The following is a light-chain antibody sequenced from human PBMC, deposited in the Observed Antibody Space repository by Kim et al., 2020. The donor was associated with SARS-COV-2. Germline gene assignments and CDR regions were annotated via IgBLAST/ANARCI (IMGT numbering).Light chain of an antibody. CDR2: WAS. V-gene: IGKV4-1*01. J-gene: IGKJ1*01. CDR1: QSVLYSSKNKNY. CDR3: QQYYSTPQT. Sequence: ATINCKSSQSVLYSSKNKNYLAWYQQKPGQPPKLLIYWASTRESGVPDRFSGSGSGTDFTLTISSLQAEDVAVYYCQQYYSTPQTFGQGTKVEIK.